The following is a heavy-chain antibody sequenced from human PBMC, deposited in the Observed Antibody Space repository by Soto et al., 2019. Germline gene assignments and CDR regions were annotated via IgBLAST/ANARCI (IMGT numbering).Heavy chain of an antibody. D-gene: IGHD2-21*02. CDR2: IIPIFGTA. CDR1: GGTFSSYA. V-gene: IGHV1-69*13. CDR3: ARDSPYCGGDCYLDY. J-gene: IGHJ4*02. Sequence: SVKVSCKASGGTFSSYAISWVRQAPGQGLEWMGGIIPIFGTANYAQKFQGRVTITADESTSTAYMELSSLRSEDTAVYYCARDSPYCGGDCYLDYWGQGTLVTVSS.